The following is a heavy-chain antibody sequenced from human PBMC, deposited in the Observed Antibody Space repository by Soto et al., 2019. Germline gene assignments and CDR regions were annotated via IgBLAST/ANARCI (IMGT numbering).Heavy chain of an antibody. CDR1: GFTFSTYG. J-gene: IGHJ4*02. D-gene: IGHD2-21*02. CDR2: ISLDGSNK. CDR3: AKDWGGGDCYHCGVVDY. V-gene: IGHV3-30*18. Sequence: GGSLRLSCAASGFTFSTYGMHWVRQAPGKGLEWVAVISLDGSNKYYADSVKGRFTISRDNSKNTLYLRMNSLRAEDTAVYYCAKDWGGGDCYHCGVVDYWGQGTLVTVSS.